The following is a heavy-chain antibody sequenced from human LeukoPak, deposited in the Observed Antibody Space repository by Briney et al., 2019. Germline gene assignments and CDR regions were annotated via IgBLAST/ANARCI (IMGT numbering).Heavy chain of an antibody. CDR3: ARSLPFDY. J-gene: IGHJ4*02. CDR1: GFTFSNYN. V-gene: IGHV3-53*01. Sequence: AGGSLRLSCAASGFTFSNYNMNWVRQAPGKGLEWVSVIYSGGSTYYADSVKGRFTISRDNSKNRLYLQMNSLRAEDTAVYYCARSLPFDYWGQGTLVTVSS. CDR2: IYSGGST.